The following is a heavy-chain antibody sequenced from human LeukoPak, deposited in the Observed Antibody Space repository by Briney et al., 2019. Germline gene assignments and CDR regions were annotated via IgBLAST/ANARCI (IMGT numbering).Heavy chain of an antibody. V-gene: IGHV1-2*02. CDR1: GYSFTSYW. J-gene: IGHJ4*02. CDR2: INPNSGGT. Sequence: GESLKISCRGSGYSFTSYWIGWVRQMPGKGLEWMGWINPNSGGTNYAQKFQGRVTMTRDTSISTAYMELSRLRSDDTAVYYCARVAVPYYYDSSGYLTYFDYWGQGTLVTVSS. D-gene: IGHD3-22*01. CDR3: ARVAVPYYYDSSGYLTYFDY.